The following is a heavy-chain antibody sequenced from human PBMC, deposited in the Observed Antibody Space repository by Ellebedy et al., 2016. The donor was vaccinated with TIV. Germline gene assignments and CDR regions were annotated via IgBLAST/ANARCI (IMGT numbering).Heavy chain of an antibody. V-gene: IGHV3-23*01. J-gene: IGHJ3*02. Sequence: GESLKISCAASGFTFSSYAMSWVRQAPGKGLEWVSAISGSGGSTYYADSVKGRFTISRDNSKNTLYLQMNSLRAEDTAVYYCVRDYNYAFDIWGQGTMVTVSS. CDR2: ISGSGGST. CDR3: VRDYNYAFDI. D-gene: IGHD5-24*01. CDR1: GFTFSSYA.